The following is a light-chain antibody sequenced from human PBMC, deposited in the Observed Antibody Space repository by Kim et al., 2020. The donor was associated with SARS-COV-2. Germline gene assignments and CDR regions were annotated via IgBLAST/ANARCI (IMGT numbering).Light chain of an antibody. J-gene: IGKJ5*01. CDR2: GAS. Sequence: EIVLTQSPGTLSLSPGERATLSCRASQSVSSTYLAWYQQKPGQAPRLLIYGASSRATGIPDRFSGSGSGTDFTLTISRLEPEDSAVYYCQQYGSSPQDTFGQGTRLEIK. CDR3: QQYGSSPQDT. V-gene: IGKV3-20*01. CDR1: QSVSSTY.